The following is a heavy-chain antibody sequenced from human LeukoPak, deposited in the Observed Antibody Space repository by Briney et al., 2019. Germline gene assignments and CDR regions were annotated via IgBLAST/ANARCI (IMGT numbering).Heavy chain of an antibody. CDR2: INHSGST. J-gene: IGHJ4*02. V-gene: IGHV4-34*01. Sequence: PSETLSLTCAVYGGSFSGYYWSWIRQPPGKGLEWIGEINHSGSTNYNPSLKSRVTISVDTSQNQFSLKLSSVTAADTAVYYCARHGSYHLNFDYWGQGTLVTVSS. CDR3: ARHGSYHLNFDY. CDR1: GGSFSGYY. D-gene: IGHD1-26*01.